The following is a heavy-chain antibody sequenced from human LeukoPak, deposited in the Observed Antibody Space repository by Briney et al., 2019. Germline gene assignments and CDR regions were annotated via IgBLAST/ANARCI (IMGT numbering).Heavy chain of an antibody. Sequence: SETLSLTCTVSGGSVSTSDYYWGWIRQSPVKWLEWIGDVFYTGKTTYNPSLRGRATISIDTSKSQFSLKLTYVTAADSAVYYCARVFDSWGQGTLVTVSS. J-gene: IGHJ4*02. CDR3: ARVFDS. CDR2: VFYTGKT. V-gene: IGHV4-39*07. CDR1: GGSVSTSDYY.